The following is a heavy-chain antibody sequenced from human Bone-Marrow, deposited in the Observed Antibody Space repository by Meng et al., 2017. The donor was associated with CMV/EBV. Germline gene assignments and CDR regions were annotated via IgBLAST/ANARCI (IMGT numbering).Heavy chain of an antibody. CDR1: GFTVSSHY. CDR2: IFAAGNT. J-gene: IGHJ4*02. Sequence: GGSLRLSCAGSGFTVSSHYMSWVRQTPGKGLEWVSIIFAAGNTYYADSVKGRFTISRDSSKNTLYLQLNSLRAEDTAVYYCTRRAHYSLDGDCWGQGTLVTVSS. D-gene: IGHD3-10*01. CDR3: TRRAHYSLDGDC. V-gene: IGHV3-66*02.